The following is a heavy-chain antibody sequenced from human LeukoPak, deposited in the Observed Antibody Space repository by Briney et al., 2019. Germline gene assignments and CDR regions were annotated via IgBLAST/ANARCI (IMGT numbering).Heavy chain of an antibody. CDR2: MNPNSGNT. CDR3: ARGWDYDSGGRPTAYVY. D-gene: IGHD3-22*01. CDR1: GYTFTSYD. J-gene: IGHJ4*02. Sequence: GASVKVSCKASGYTFTSYDINWVRQAIGQGLEWMGWMNPNSGNTGYAQKFQGRVTITADESTSTVYMELNSLKSEDTAVYYCARGWDYDSGGRPTAYVYWGQGTLVTVSS. V-gene: IGHV1-8*01.